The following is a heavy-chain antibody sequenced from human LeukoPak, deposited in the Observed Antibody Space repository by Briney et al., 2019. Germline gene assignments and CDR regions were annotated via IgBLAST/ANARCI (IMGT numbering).Heavy chain of an antibody. V-gene: IGHV1-2*02. J-gene: IGHJ5*02. CDR2: INPNSGGT. D-gene: IGHD3-22*01. CDR1: GSTFTGYY. CDR3: ARDYYDSSGYYSNWFDP. Sequence: ASVKVSCKASGSTFTGYYMHWVRQAPGQGLEWMGWINPNSGGTNHAQKFQGRVTMTRDTSISTAYMELSRLRSDDTAVYYCARDYYDSSGYYSNWFDPWGQGTLVTVSS.